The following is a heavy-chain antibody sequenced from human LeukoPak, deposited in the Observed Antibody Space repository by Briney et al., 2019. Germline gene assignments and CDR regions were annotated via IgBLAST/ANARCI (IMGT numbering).Heavy chain of an antibody. J-gene: IGHJ3*02. CDR2: IYYNDNT. CDR3: AKSNGYGLVDI. CDR1: GGSISSSYF. V-gene: IGHV4-39*07. D-gene: IGHD3-10*01. Sequence: SETLSLTCTVSGGSISSSYFWGWIRQPPGKGLEWIGSIYYNDNTYYNPSLKSRVTISVDTSRNQFSLKLNSVTAADTAVYYCAKSNGYGLVDIWGQGTMVTVSS.